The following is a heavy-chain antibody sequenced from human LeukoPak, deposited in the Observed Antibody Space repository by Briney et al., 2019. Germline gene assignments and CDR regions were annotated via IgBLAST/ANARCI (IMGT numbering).Heavy chain of an antibody. CDR1: GGSISSYY. CDR2: IYYSGST. CDR3: ARHALSYCGGDSYFFDY. Sequence: ETLSLTCTVSGGSISSYYWSWIRQPPGKGLEWIGYIYYSGSTNYNPSLKSRVTISVDTSKNQFSLKLSSVTAADTAVYYCARHALSYCGGDSYFFDYWGQGTRVIVSS. V-gene: IGHV4-59*08. J-gene: IGHJ4*02. D-gene: IGHD2-21*02.